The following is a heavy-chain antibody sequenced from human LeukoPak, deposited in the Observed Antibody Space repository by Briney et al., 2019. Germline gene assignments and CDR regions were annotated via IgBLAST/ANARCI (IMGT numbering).Heavy chain of an antibody. V-gene: IGHV4-59*08. J-gene: IGHJ4*02. CDR2: IYYSGST. D-gene: IGHD6-6*01. CDR1: GFTFDDYD. Sequence: PGGSLKLSCAASGFTFDDYDMSWIRQPPGKGLEWIGYIYYSGSTNYNPSLKSRVTMSVDTSKNQFSLKLSSVTAADTAVYYCARHEGSSSNFDYWGQGTLVTVSS. CDR3: ARHEGSSSNFDY.